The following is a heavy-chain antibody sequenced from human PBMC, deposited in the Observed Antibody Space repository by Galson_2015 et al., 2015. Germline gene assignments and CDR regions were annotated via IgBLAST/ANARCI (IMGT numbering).Heavy chain of an antibody. Sequence: SVKVSCKASGGTFSSYTISWVRQAPGQGLEWMGGIIPIFGTANYAQKFQGRVTITADESTSTAFMELSSLRSEDTAVYYCARVPNIVVVPAPSPNDNWFDPWGQGTLVTVSS. J-gene: IGHJ5*02. CDR1: GGTFSSYT. V-gene: IGHV1-69*13. CDR2: IIPIFGTA. CDR3: ARVPNIVVVPAPSPNDNWFDP. D-gene: IGHD2-2*01.